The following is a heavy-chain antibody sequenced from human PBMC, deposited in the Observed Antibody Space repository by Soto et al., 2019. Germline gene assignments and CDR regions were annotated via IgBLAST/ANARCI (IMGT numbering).Heavy chain of an antibody. D-gene: IGHD6-19*01. CDR3: AIEEIAVAGIGYYGMDV. CDR2: IDPSDSDT. J-gene: IGHJ6*02. Sequence: PGESLKISCKGSGYSFTSYWIGWVRQMPGKGLEWMGRIDPSDSDTNYSPSFQGHVTISADKSISTAYLQWSSLKASDTAMYYCAIEEIAVAGIGYYGMDVWGQGTTVTVSS. CDR1: GYSFTSYW. V-gene: IGHV5-10-1*01.